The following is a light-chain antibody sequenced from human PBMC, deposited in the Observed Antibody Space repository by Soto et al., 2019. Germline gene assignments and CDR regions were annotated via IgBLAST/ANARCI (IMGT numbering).Light chain of an antibody. Sequence: DIQMTQSPSSLSASVGDRVTITCRASQSVSNYLSWYQQKPGKAPKLLIYTATSLQSGVPSRFSGSGFGTDFTLTISSLQPEDFATYYCQQSYTSLFTFGPGTKVDI. J-gene: IGKJ3*01. V-gene: IGKV1-39*01. CDR3: QQSYTSLFT. CDR1: QSVSNY. CDR2: TAT.